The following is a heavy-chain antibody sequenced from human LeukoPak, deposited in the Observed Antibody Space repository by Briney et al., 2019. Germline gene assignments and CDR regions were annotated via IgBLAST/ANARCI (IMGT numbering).Heavy chain of an antibody. J-gene: IGHJ3*02. CDR2: ISYDGSNK. CDR3: AKVGYYYDSSGYYDPEAFDI. Sequence: GRSLRLSCAASGFTFSSYGMHWVRQAPGKGLEWVAVISYDGSNKYYADSVKGRFTISRDNSKNTLYLQMNSLGAEDTAVYYCAKVGYYYDSSGYYDPEAFDIWGQGTMVTVSS. D-gene: IGHD3-22*01. CDR1: GFTFSSYG. V-gene: IGHV3-30*18.